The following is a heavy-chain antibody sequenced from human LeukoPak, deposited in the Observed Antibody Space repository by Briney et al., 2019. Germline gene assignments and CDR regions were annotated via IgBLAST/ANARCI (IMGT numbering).Heavy chain of an antibody. CDR2: INPSGGST. J-gene: IGHJ4*02. CDR3: AREYGVAAALGY. CDR1: GYTFTSYY. Sequence: ASVKVSCKASGYTFTSYYMHWVRQAPGQGLEWMGIINPSGGSTSYAQKFQGRVTITADESTSTAYMELSSLRSEDTAVYYCAREYGVAAALGYWGQGTLVTVSS. V-gene: IGHV1-46*01. D-gene: IGHD2-8*01.